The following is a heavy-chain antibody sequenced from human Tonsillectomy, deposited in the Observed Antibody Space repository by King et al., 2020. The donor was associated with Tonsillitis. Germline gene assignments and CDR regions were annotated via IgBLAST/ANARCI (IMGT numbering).Heavy chain of an antibody. CDR3: ARVGDWDWYFDL. V-gene: IGHV3-74*01. J-gene: IGHJ2*01. Sequence: VQLVESGGGLVQPGGSLRLSCAASEFTLSSYWMHWVRQAPGKGLVWVSRISPEGCVTGYAGSGKGRFTISRDNAKDTLYLQMNSLRPEDTAVYFCARVGDWDWYFDLGGRGTLVTVSS. CDR1: EFTLSSYW. CDR2: ISPEGCVT. D-gene: IGHD2-21*02.